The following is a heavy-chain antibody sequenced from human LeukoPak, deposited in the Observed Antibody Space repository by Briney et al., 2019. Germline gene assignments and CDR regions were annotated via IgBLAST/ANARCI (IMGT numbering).Heavy chain of an antibody. V-gene: IGHV7-4-1*02. J-gene: IGHJ4*02. Sequence: HRASVKVSCKASGGTFSSYAISWVRQAPGQGLEWMGWINTNTGNPTYAQGFTGRFVFSLDTSVSTAYLQISSLKAEDTAVYYCARGSRFGELLGHRSYWGQGTLVTVSS. CDR3: ARGSRFGELLGHRSY. CDR2: INTNTGNP. D-gene: IGHD3-10*01. CDR1: GGTFSSYA.